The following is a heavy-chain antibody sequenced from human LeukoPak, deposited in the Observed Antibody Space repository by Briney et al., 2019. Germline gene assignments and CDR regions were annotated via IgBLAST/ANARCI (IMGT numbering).Heavy chain of an antibody. CDR1: GFTFSSYS. D-gene: IGHD6-19*01. CDR3: ARDPGSIAVAGFIDY. J-gene: IGHJ4*02. Sequence: PGGSLRLSCAASGFTFSSYSMNWVRQAPGKGLEGVSSISSSSSYIYYADSVKGRFTISRDNAKNSLYLQMNSLSAEDTAVYYCARDPGSIAVAGFIDYWRQGTLVTVSS. V-gene: IGHV3-21*01. CDR2: ISSSSSYI.